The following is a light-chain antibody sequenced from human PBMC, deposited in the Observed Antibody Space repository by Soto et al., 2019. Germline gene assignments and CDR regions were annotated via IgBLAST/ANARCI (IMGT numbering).Light chain of an antibody. CDR2: TAS. CDR1: RSIGTY. V-gene: IGKV1-39*01. Sequence: DIQMTQSPSSLSASVGDRVTITCRASRSIGTYLYWYQHKPGKAPKLLIYTASNLQSGVPSRFSGNGSGTDFTLTISSLPPEDSATYYCQQTYSAPGFGQGTRLEIQ. CDR3: QQTYSAPG. J-gene: IGKJ5*01.